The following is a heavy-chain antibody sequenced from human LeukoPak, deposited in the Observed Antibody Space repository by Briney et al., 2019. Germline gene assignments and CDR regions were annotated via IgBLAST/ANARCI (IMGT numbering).Heavy chain of an antibody. CDR3: ARGGGGVVRNGLDV. CDR1: GFTFSTYW. Sequence: GESLKISCAASGFTFSTYWMHWVRQAPGKGLVWVSRVSGDGTTTNYADSVKGRFSISRDNAKNTLFLQVSSLTDEDTAVYYCARGGGGVVRNGLDVWGLGTTVTVSS. V-gene: IGHV3-74*01. CDR2: VSGDGTTT. D-gene: IGHD2-15*01. J-gene: IGHJ6*02.